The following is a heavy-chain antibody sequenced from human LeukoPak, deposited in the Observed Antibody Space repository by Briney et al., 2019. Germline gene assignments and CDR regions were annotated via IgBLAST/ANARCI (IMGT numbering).Heavy chain of an antibody. J-gene: IGHJ4*02. Sequence: GGSLRPSCAASGFTFSSYALHGVRQAPGKGLEWVAVISYDGSNKYYTDSVKGRFTISRDNSKNTLYLQRNSLRAEDTAVYYCGRARYCSTTSCYGFDYWGQGTLVTVSS. CDR1: GFTFSSYA. D-gene: IGHD2-2*01. V-gene: IGHV3-30*04. CDR2: ISYDGSNK. CDR3: GRARYCSTTSCYGFDY.